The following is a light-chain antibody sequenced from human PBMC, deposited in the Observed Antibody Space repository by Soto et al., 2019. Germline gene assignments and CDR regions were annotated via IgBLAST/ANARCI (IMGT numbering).Light chain of an antibody. CDR1: HSVSGW. Sequence: DIHMTQSPSTLSASVGDTVTVTCRASHSVSGWLAWYQKKPGEAPKLLIYHASTLESGVPSRLTVSGSGTEFNLSISSLQPDDFATDYCQQYNRYSFGQGTMVDI. V-gene: IGKV1-5*01. CDR2: HAS. J-gene: IGKJ1*01. CDR3: QQYNRYS.